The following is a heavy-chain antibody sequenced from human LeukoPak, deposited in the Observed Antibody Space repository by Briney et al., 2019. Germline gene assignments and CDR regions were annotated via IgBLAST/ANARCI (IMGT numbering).Heavy chain of an antibody. D-gene: IGHD5-18*01. CDR1: GGSISSSNW. CDR3: ARTGGCSYGYGDY. Sequence: SETLSLTCAVSGGSISSSNWWSWVRQPPGKGLEWIGEIYQSGSPNYNPSLKSRAIISVDKSKNQFSLKLTSVTAADTAVYYCARTGGCSYGYGDYWGQGTLVTVSS. CDR2: IYQSGSP. V-gene: IGHV4-4*02. J-gene: IGHJ4*02.